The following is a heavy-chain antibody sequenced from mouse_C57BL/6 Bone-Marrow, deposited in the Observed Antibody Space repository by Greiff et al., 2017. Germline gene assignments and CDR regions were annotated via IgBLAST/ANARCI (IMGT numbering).Heavy chain of an antibody. CDR1: GYAFSSSW. D-gene: IGHD2-1*01. V-gene: IGHV1-82*01. CDR3: ARWGGGPYGNV. J-gene: IGHJ2*01. Sequence: VQLQQSGPELVKPGASVKISCKASGYAFSSSWMNWVQQRPGKGLEWIGRIYPGDGDTNYNGKFKGKATLTADKATSTAYMQLSSLTSEDSAVYFCARWGGGPYGNVRGKGTTLTVSS. CDR2: IYPGDGDT.